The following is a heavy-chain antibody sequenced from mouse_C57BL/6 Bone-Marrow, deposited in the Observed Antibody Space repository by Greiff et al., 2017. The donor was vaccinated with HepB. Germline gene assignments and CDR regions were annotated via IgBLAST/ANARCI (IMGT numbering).Heavy chain of an antibody. CDR2: ISDGGSYT. J-gene: IGHJ2*01. Sequence: EVQLQESGGGLVKPGGSLKLSCAASGFTFSSYAMSWVRQTPEKRLEWVATISDGGSYTYYPDNVKGRFTISRDNAKNNLYLQMSHLKSEDTAMYYCARWYYYGSSLFDYWGQGTTLTVSS. CDR1: GFTFSSYA. CDR3: ARWYYYGSSLFDY. D-gene: IGHD1-1*01. V-gene: IGHV5-4*01.